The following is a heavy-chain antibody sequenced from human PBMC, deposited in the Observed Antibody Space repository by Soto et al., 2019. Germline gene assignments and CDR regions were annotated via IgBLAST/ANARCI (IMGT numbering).Heavy chain of an antibody. D-gene: IGHD5-12*01. CDR1: GGSISRYY. CDR3: ARRLNSGYDA. V-gene: IGHV4-59*01. Sequence: QVQLQESGPGLVKPSETLSLTCTVSGGSISRYYWSWIRQPPGKGLEWIGYIYYSGSTNYNPSLKSRLIISVDTSKNLFSLKLTSVTAADTAVYYCARRLNSGYDAWGQGTLVTVSS. J-gene: IGHJ5*02. CDR2: IYYSGST.